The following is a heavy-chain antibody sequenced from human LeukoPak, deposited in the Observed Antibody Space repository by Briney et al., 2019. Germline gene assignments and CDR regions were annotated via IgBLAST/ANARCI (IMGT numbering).Heavy chain of an antibody. CDR3: ARDYCSSTSCLFDY. V-gene: IGHV1-2*06. D-gene: IGHD2-2*01. CDR2: INPNSGDT. Sequence: ASVKVPCKASGYTFTSYGISWVRQAPGQGLEWMGRINPNSGDTNYAQKFQGRVTMTRDTSISTAYMELSRLRSDDTAVYYCARDYCSSTSCLFDYWGQGTLVTVSS. CDR1: GYTFTSYG. J-gene: IGHJ4*02.